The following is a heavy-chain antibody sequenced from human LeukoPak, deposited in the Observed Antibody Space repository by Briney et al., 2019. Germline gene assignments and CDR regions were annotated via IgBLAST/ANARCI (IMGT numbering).Heavy chain of an antibody. CDR1: GGSISSYY. D-gene: IGHD1-26*01. V-gene: IGHV4-59*01. Sequence: KPSETLSLTCTVSGGSISSYYWSWIRQPPGKGLEWIGYIYYSGSTSYNPSLKSRVTISVDTSKNQFSLKLRSVTAADTAVYYCARYSGSYPHDAFEIWGKGTTITISS. CDR2: IYYSGST. J-gene: IGHJ6*04. CDR3: ARYSGSYPHDAFEI.